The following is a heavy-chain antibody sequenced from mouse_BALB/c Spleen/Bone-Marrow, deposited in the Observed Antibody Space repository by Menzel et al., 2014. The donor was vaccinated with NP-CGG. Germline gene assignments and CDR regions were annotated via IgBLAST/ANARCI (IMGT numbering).Heavy chain of an antibody. D-gene: IGHD3-1*01. Sequence: QVQLQQPGPELVKPGASVKISCKASGYTFTDYYVNWVKQKPGQGLEWIGWIYPGSGNTKYNEKFKGKATLTVDTSSSTAYMQLSSLTPEDTAVYFCANLGRYAMDYWGQGTSVTVSS. J-gene: IGHJ4*01. V-gene: IGHV1-84*02. CDR3: ANLGRYAMDY. CDR2: IYPGSGNT. CDR1: GYTFTDYY.